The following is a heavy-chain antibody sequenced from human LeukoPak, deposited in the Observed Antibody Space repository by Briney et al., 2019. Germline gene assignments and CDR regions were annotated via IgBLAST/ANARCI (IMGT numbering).Heavy chain of an antibody. CDR1: GFTFSKYW. D-gene: IGHD5-18*01. Sequence: GESLKISCKGSGFTFSKYWIAWVRQMPGKGLEWMGIIHPDDSDTRYSPSFQGQVTISADKSISTAYLQWSSLKASGTAMYYCARGGHSYSLDYWGQGTLVTVSS. CDR2: IHPDDSDT. CDR3: ARGGHSYSLDY. V-gene: IGHV5-51*01. J-gene: IGHJ4*02.